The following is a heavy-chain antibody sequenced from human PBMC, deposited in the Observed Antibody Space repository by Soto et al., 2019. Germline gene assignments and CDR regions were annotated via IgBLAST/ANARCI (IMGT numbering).Heavy chain of an antibody. Sequence: SVKVSCKASGGTFSSYTISWVRQAPGQGLEWMGRIIPILGIANYAQKFQGRVTITADKSTSTAYMELSSLRSEDTAVYYCSLSYDILTGDLDYWGQGTLVTVSS. D-gene: IGHD3-9*01. J-gene: IGHJ4*02. CDR3: SLSYDILTGDLDY. CDR2: IIPILGIA. V-gene: IGHV1-69*02. CDR1: GGTFSSYT.